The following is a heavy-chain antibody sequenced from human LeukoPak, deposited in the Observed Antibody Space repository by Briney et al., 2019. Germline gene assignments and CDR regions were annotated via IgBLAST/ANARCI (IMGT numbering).Heavy chain of an antibody. CDR3: ARDRRAVAGTRWFDP. Sequence: SVKVSCKASGGTFSSYAISWVRQAPGQGLEWMGGIIPIFGTANYAQKFQGRVTITADESTSTAYMELGSLRSEDTAVYYCARDRRAVAGTRWFDPWGQGTLVTVSS. J-gene: IGHJ5*02. V-gene: IGHV1-69*13. CDR2: IIPIFGTA. CDR1: GGTFSSYA. D-gene: IGHD6-19*01.